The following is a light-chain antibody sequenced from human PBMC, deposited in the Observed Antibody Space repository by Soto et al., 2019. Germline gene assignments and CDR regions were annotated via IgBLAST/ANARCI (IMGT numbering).Light chain of an antibody. CDR2: AAS. Sequence: IPMSQSPSTLSVSVGDRVTITCRASQSIGSYLNWYQQKPGKAPRLLIYAASHLQNGVPSRFSGGGSGTDFSLTISSLQPEDFATYYCLQDYNFRTFGQGTKVDIK. CDR3: LQDYNFRT. CDR1: QSIGSY. V-gene: IGKV1-6*01. J-gene: IGKJ1*01.